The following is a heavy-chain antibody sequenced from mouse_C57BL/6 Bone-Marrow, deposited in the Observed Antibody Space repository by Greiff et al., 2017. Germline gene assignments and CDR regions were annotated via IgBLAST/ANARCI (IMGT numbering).Heavy chain of an antibody. CDR3: TCHCYPS. CDR2: IRNNANNHAT. J-gene: IGHJ1*03. Sequence: EVMLVESGGGLVQPGGSMRLSCAASGFTFSDAWMDWVRQSPVKGLEWVAEIRNNANNHATYYAESVKGRFTISRDDSTSSVYLQMNSLRSEDTGIYYCTCHCYPSWGTGTTLTVSS. CDR1: GFTFSDAW. V-gene: IGHV6-6*01. D-gene: IGHD2-12*01.